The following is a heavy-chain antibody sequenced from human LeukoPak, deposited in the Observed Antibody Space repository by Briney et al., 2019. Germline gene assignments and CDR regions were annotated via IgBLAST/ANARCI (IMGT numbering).Heavy chain of an antibody. CDR1: GYTFTGYY. J-gene: IGHJ4*02. Sequence: ASVKVSCKASGYTFTGYYMHWVRQAPGQGLEWMGWINPNSGGTNYAQKFQGRVTMTRDTSISTAYMELSRLRSDDTAAYYCAFSVGATMGFDYWGQGTLVTVSS. V-gene: IGHV1-2*02. CDR3: AFSVGATMGFDY. CDR2: INPNSGGT. D-gene: IGHD1-26*01.